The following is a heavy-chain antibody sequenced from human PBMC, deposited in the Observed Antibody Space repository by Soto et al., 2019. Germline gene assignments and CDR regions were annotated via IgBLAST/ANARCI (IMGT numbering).Heavy chain of an antibody. CDR3: ARVKYYGSGSYYNLNWFDP. V-gene: IGHV4-34*01. J-gene: IGHJ5*02. CDR2: INHSGST. D-gene: IGHD3-10*01. Sequence: SETLSLTCAVYGGSFSGYYWSWIRQPPGKGLEWIGEINHSGSTNYNPSLKSRVTISVDTSKNQFSLKLSSVTAADTAVYYCARVKYYGSGSYYNLNWFDPWGQGTLVTVSS. CDR1: GGSFSGYY.